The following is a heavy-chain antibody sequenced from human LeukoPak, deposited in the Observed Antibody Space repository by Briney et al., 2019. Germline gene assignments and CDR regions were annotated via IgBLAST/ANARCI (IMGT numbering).Heavy chain of an antibody. J-gene: IGHJ4*02. CDR1: GFTFNNYQ. CDR2: ISSSGRTI. CDR3: ARGEYYFDY. V-gene: IGHV3-48*03. Sequence: PGGSPRLSCAASGFTFNNYQMNWVRQAPGKGLECISYISSSGRTIYYADSLKGRFTVSRDNAKNSLYLRMNNLRAEDTAVYYCARGEYYFDYWGQGTLVTVSS.